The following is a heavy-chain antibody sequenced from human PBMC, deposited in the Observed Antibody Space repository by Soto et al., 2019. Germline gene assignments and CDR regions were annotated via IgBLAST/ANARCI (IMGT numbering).Heavy chain of an antibody. CDR1: GGAISSGGYY. V-gene: IGHV4-31*03. J-gene: IGHJ4*02. D-gene: IGHD2-15*01. Sequence: QVQLQESGPGLVKPSQTLSLTCTVSGGAISSGGYYWSWIRQHPGKSLEWIGYIYYSGSTYYNPSLQSRVIISVDTSKNQISLKLSSVTAADTAVYYCARDRCSGGSCYSDYWGQGTLVTVSS. CDR3: ARDRCSGGSCYSDY. CDR2: IYYSGST.